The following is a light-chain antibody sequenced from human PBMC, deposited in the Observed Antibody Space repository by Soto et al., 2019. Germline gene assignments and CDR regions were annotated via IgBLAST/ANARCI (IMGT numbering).Light chain of an antibody. CDR2: AAS. Sequence: DIQMTQSPSSLSASVGDRVTITCRASQGIRSGLGWYQQKPGKAPKRLIDAASSLQSGVPSRFSGSGSGTEFTLTISRLEPEDFAVYYCQQYGSSLITFGQGTRLEIK. V-gene: IGKV1-17*01. CDR3: QQYGSSLIT. J-gene: IGKJ5*01. CDR1: QGIRSG.